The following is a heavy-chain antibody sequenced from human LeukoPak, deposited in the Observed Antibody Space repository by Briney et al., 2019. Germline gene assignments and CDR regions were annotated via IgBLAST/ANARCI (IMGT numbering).Heavy chain of an antibody. Sequence: ASVKVSCKASGGTFSSYAISWVRQAPGQGLEWMGGIIPIFGTANYAQKFQGRVTITADKSTSTAYMELSSLRSEDTAVYYCATDLVTAIRSFDYWGQGTLVTVSS. V-gene: IGHV1-69*06. D-gene: IGHD2-21*02. CDR1: GGTFSSYA. CDR2: IIPIFGTA. J-gene: IGHJ4*02. CDR3: ATDLVTAIRSFDY.